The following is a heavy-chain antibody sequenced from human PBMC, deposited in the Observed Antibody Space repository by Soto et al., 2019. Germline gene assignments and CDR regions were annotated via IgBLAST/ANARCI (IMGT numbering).Heavy chain of an antibody. CDR1: GGSISSSSYY. V-gene: IGHV4-39*01. D-gene: IGHD5-18*01. J-gene: IGHJ4*02. Sequence: SETLSLTCTVSGGSISSSSYYWGWIRQPPGKGLEWIGSIYYSGSTYYNPSLKSRVTISVDTSKNQFSLKLSSVTAADTAVYYCARHVVDTAMVPNYFDYWGQGTLVTVSS. CDR2: IYYSGST. CDR3: ARHVVDTAMVPNYFDY.